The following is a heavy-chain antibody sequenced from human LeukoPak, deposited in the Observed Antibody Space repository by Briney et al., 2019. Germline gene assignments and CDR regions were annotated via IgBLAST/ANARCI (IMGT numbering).Heavy chain of an antibody. D-gene: IGHD6-6*01. CDR3: ARGEAALWFDP. V-gene: IGHV1-69*13. Sequence: RASVKVSCKASGGTFSSYAISWVRQAPGQGLEWMGGIIPIFGTANYAQKFQGRVTITADESTSTAYMGLSSLRSEDTAVYYCARGEAALWFDPWGQGTLVTVSS. CDR1: GGTFSSYA. CDR2: IIPIFGTA. J-gene: IGHJ5*02.